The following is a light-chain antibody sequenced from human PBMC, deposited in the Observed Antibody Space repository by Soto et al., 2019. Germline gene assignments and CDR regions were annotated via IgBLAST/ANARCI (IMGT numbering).Light chain of an antibody. CDR3: CSYAGSYRYV. CDR1: SSDVGAYNY. CDR2: DVT. V-gene: IGLV2-11*01. Sequence: QSALTQPRSVSGSPGQSVTISCTGSSSDVGAYNYVSWYQQHPDKAPKLIIYDVTKRPSGVPDRFSGSKSGNTASLTISGLHTEDEADYYCCSYAGSYRYVFGTGTKVTVL. J-gene: IGLJ1*01.